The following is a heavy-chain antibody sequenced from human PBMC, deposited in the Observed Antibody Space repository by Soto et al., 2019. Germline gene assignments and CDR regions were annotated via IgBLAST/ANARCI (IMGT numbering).Heavy chain of an antibody. V-gene: IGHV4-39*01. Sequence: HLQLQESGPRLVRPSETLSLTCAVSGGSVTSSAYYWGWIRQPPEKGLEWIGSISSVGSTYYSPSLKSRVTISVDTSKIQFSLELTSVTAADTAVYYCARQICSSSSCRDWYFDLWGRGTLVTVSS. CDR3: ARQICSSSSCRDWYFDL. CDR2: ISSVGST. CDR1: GGSVTSSAYY. D-gene: IGHD2-2*01. J-gene: IGHJ2*01.